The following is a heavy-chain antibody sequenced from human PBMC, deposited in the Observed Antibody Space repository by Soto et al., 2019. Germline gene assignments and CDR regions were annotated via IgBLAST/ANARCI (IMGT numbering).Heavy chain of an antibody. CDR2: IIPVFRTP. Sequence: QVQLEQSGTEVKTPGSSVKVACKASGGTFSTSAISWVRQAPGQGLEWMGGIIPVFRTPDYAQKFQGRVTVNADXSXXXVXXELRGLRSDDTAVYYCARDKDRLQLGGNYYYILDVWGQGTTVTVSS. CDR3: ARDKDRLQLGGNYYYILDV. J-gene: IGHJ6*02. D-gene: IGHD5-12*01. V-gene: IGHV1-69*12. CDR1: GGTFSTSA.